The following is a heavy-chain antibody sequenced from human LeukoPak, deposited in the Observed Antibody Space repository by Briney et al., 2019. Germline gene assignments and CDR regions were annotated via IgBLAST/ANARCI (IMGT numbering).Heavy chain of an antibody. V-gene: IGHV4-30-4*01. CDR3: TRLRITMMERWFDP. CDR1: GGSISSGDYY. D-gene: IGHD3-22*01. J-gene: IGHJ5*02. CDR2: IYYSGST. Sequence: PSETLSLTCTVSGGSISSGDYYWSWIRQPPGKGLEWIGYIYYSGSTYYNPSLKSRVTISVDTSKNQFSLKLSSVTAADTAVYYCTRLRITMMERWFDPWGQGTLVTVSS.